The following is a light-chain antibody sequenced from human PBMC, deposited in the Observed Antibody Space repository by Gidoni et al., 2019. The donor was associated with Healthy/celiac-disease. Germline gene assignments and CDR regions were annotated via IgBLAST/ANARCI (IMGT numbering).Light chain of an antibody. Sequence: QSVLTQPPSTSGTPGHRVTIPCSGSSSTIGSNTVNWYQQLPGTAPHLLIYSNNQRPSGVPDRFSGSKSGTSASLAISGLQSEDESDYYCAAWDDSLNAWVFGGGIKLTVL. CDR3: AAWDDSLNAWV. V-gene: IGLV1-44*01. CDR2: SNN. CDR1: SSTIGSNT. J-gene: IGLJ3*02.